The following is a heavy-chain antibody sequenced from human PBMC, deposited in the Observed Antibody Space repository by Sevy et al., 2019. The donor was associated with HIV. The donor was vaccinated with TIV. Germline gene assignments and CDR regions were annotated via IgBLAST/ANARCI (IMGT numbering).Heavy chain of an antibody. V-gene: IGHV4-59*01. CDR1: GASISSYY. CDR2: IYYNGRT. J-gene: IGHJ6*02. CDR3: ERSLADYYYGMDV. Sequence: SETLSLTCTVSGASISSYYWSWIRQPPGKGLEWVGYIYYNGRTNYNPSLKSRVTISVDTSKNQFSLKLISVTAADTAVYYCERSLADYYYGMDVWGQGTTVTVSS.